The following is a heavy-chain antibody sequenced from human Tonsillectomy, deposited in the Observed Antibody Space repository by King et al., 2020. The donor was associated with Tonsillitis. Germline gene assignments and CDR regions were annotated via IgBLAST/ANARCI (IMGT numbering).Heavy chain of an antibody. V-gene: IGHV3-33*08. CDR1: GFTFSSYG. D-gene: IGHD6-19*01. CDR3: ARESSGWFSQSSFDY. J-gene: IGHJ4*02. CDR2: IWYDGSIK. Sequence: VQLVQSGGGVVQPGRALRLSCTASGFTFSSYGMHWVRQAPGKGLEWVAVIWYDGSIKDYADSVKGRFTISRDNSKNTLYLQMNSLRAEDTAVYYCARESSGWFSQSSFDYWGQGTLVTVSS.